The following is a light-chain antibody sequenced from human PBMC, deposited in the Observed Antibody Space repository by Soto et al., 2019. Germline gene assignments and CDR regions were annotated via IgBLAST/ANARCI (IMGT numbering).Light chain of an antibody. Sequence: QAVVTQEPSLTVAPGGTVTLTCASSTGAVTSGYYPNWFQQRPGQPPRALIYSTTYKHPWTPARFSGSLVGGKAALTLSGAQREDEAEYYCLLFYGDGVVFGGGTKLTV. CDR3: LLFYGDGVV. J-gene: IGLJ2*01. CDR2: STT. CDR1: TGAVTSGYY. V-gene: IGLV7-43*01.